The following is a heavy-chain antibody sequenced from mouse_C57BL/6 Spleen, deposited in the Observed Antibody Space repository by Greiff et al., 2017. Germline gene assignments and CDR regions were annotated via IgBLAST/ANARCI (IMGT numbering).Heavy chain of an antibody. Sequence: QVQLQQSGPGLVQPSQSLSITCTVSGFSLTSYGVHWVRPSPGKGLEWLGVIWSGGSTDYNAAFISRLSISKDNSKSQVFFKMNSLQADDTAIYYCARRGYYAMDYWGQGTSVTVSS. V-gene: IGHV2-2*01. CDR2: IWSGGST. CDR1: GFSLTSYG. J-gene: IGHJ4*01. CDR3: ARRGYYAMDY.